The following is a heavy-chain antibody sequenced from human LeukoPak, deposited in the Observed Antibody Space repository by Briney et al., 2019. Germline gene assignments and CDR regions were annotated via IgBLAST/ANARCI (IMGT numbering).Heavy chain of an antibody. Sequence: SETLSLTCTVSGVSISSYYWSWGRQPPGKGLERNGYIYYSGSTNYNPSLKSRVTISGETSKNQFSLKLSSVTAADTAVYYCARGQYSGSYWGGFDYWGQGTLVTVSS. CDR2: IYYSGST. V-gene: IGHV4-59*08. CDR3: ARGQYSGSYWGGFDY. J-gene: IGHJ4*02. D-gene: IGHD1-26*01. CDR1: GVSISSYY.